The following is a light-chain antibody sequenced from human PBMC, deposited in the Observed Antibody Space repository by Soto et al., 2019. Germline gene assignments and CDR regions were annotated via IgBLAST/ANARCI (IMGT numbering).Light chain of an antibody. Sequence: QSVLTQPPSVSGAPGQRVTISCTGSSSNIGAGYDVHWYQQLPGTAPKLLIYGNSNRPSGVPDRFSGSKSGTSASLAITGLQAEDEADYYCQSYDSGSNYVFGTGTKLTVL. J-gene: IGLJ1*01. CDR3: QSYDSGSNYV. CDR1: SSNIGAGYD. V-gene: IGLV1-40*01. CDR2: GNS.